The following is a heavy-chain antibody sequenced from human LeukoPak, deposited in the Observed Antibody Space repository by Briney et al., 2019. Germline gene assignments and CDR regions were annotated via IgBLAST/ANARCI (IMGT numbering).Heavy chain of an antibody. CDR1: GFTFSSYG. Sequence: GRSLRLSCAASGFTFSSYGMHWVRQAPGKGLEWVAVISYDGSNKYYADSVKGRFTISRDNSKNTLYLQMNSLRAEDTAVYYCAKSSSGYLFGYWGQGTLVTVSS. CDR2: ISYDGSNK. D-gene: IGHD3-22*01. CDR3: AKSSSGYLFGY. V-gene: IGHV3-30*18. J-gene: IGHJ4*02.